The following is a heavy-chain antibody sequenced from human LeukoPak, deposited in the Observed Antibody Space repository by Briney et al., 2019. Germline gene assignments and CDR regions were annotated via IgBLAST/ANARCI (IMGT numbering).Heavy chain of an antibody. J-gene: IGHJ4*02. Sequence: ASVKVSCKASGGTFSSYAVSWVRQAPGQGLEWMGGIIPIFGTANYAQKFQGRVTITTDESTSTAYMELSSLRSGDTAVYYCRVTNVVVTAMIDYWGQGTLVTVSS. CDR3: RVTNVVVTAMIDY. CDR1: GGTFSSYA. CDR2: IIPIFGTA. V-gene: IGHV1-69*05. D-gene: IGHD2-21*02.